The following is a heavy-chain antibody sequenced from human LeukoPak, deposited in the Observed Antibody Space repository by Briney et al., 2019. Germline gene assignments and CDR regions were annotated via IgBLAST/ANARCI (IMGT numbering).Heavy chain of an antibody. Sequence: GGSLRLSCAASGFTFSSYGMHWVRQAPGKGLEWVAVISYDGSNKYYADSVRGRFTISRDNSKNTLYLQMNSLRAEDTAVYYCARDTKHYGSGSYSLHWGQGTLVTVSS. J-gene: IGHJ4*02. CDR3: ARDTKHYGSGSYSLH. CDR1: GFTFSSYG. D-gene: IGHD3-10*01. V-gene: IGHV3-30*03. CDR2: ISYDGSNK.